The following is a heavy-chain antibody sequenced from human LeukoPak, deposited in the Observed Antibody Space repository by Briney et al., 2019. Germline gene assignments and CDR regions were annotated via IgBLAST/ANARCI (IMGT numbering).Heavy chain of an antibody. CDR3: ARQRGGSAEYFQH. D-gene: IGHD2-15*01. J-gene: IGHJ1*01. CDR1: GGPISSYY. CDR2: IYDTGST. V-gene: IGHV4-59*08. Sequence: KPSETLSLTCTVSGGPISSYYWSWIRQPPGKGLEWIGYIYDTGSTNYNPSLKSRVTISVDTSKNQFSLKLSSVTAADTAVYYCARQRGGSAEYFQHWGQGTLVTVSS.